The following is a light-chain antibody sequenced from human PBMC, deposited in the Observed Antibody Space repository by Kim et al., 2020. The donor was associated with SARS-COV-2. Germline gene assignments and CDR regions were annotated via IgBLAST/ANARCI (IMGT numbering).Light chain of an antibody. CDR1: QSVSSSY. CDR3: QQYGSSEWT. Sequence: SPGDRATLSCRASQSVSSSYLAWYQQKPGQAPRLLIYGASSRATGIPDRFSGSGSGTDFTLTISRLEPEDFAVYYCQQYGSSEWTFGQGTKVDIK. J-gene: IGKJ1*01. V-gene: IGKV3-20*01. CDR2: GAS.